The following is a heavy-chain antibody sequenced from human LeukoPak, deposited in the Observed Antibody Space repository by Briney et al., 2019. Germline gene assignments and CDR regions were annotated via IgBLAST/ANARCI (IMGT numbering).Heavy chain of an antibody. Sequence: SVKVSCKASGGTFSSYAISWLRQAPGQGLEWMGRIIPIFGTANYAQPFQGRVTITTVESTSTAYMELSSLRSEDTAVYYCASDHYDYVWGSYRLTYFGYWGQGTLVTVSS. CDR2: IIPIFGTA. CDR3: ASDHYDYVWGSYRLTYFGY. D-gene: IGHD3-16*02. V-gene: IGHV1-69*05. J-gene: IGHJ4*02. CDR1: GGTFSSYA.